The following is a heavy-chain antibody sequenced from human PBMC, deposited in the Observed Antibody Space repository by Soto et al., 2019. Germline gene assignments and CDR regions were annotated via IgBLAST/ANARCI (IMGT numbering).Heavy chain of an antibody. Sequence: SVKVSCKASGGTFTDYSFSWVREAPGQGLEWKGGIIPIFRSSNFAQKFQGRLTIFADASAGTAYMELSSLRSDDTAIYYCAKDVGFQQHLFVFDLWGQGTLVTVSS. CDR1: GGTFTDYS. CDR3: AKDVGFQQHLFVFDL. V-gene: IGHV1-69*13. CDR2: IIPIFRSS. D-gene: IGHD3-10*02. J-gene: IGHJ4*02.